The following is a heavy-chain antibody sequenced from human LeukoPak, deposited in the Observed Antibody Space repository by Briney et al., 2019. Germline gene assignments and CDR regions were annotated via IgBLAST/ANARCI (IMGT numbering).Heavy chain of an antibody. CDR2: FDPEDGET. CDR3: ATDLRGYSYGSVAFDI. V-gene: IGHV1-24*01. CDR1: GYTLTELS. J-gene: IGHJ3*02. D-gene: IGHD5-18*01. Sequence: ASVKVSCKVSGYTLTELSMHWVRQAPGKGLEWMGGFDPEDGETISAQKFQGRVTMTEDTSTDTAYMELSSLRSEDTAVYYCATDLRGYSYGSVAFDIRGQGTMVTVSS.